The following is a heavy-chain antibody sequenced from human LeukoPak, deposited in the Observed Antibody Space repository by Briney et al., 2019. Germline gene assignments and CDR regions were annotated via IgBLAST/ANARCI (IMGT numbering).Heavy chain of an antibody. V-gene: IGHV4-59*11. CDR2: IYYSGST. Sequence: PSETLSLTCTVSGGSISSHYWSWIRQPPGKGLEWIGYIYYSGSTNYSPSLKSRVTISVDTSKNQFSLKLSSVTAADTAVYYCARGKPAVTAAMGVYDYWGQGTLVTVSS. CDR1: GGSISSHY. J-gene: IGHJ4*02. D-gene: IGHD2-2*01. CDR3: ARGKPAVTAAMGVYDY.